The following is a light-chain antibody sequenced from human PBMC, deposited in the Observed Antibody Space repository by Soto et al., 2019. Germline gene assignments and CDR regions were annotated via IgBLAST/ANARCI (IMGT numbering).Light chain of an antibody. V-gene: IGLV1-40*01. CDR1: SSNIGTYD. J-gene: IGLJ3*02. Sequence: QSVLTQPPSVSGAPGQRVTISCTGSSSNIGTYDVHWYQQLPGTAPKLLIYGNSNRPSGVPDRFSGSKSGTSASLAITGLQAEDEADYYCQSYDSNLSGWVFGGGTKLTVL. CDR3: QSYDSNLSGWV. CDR2: GNS.